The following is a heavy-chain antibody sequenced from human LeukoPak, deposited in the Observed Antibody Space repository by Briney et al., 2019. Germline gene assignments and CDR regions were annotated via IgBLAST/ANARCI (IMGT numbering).Heavy chain of an antibody. CDR1: GFTFDDYA. J-gene: IGHJ4*02. D-gene: IGHD3-22*01. V-gene: IGHV3-9*01. CDR2: ISWNSGSI. Sequence: GRSLRLSCAASGFTFDDYAMHWVRHAPGKGLEWVSGISWNSGSIGYADSVKGRFTISRDNAKNSLYLQMNSLRAEDTAFYYCAKAVIDYDSSGYPYLYFDYWGQGTLVTVSS. CDR3: AKAVIDYDSSGYPYLYFDY.